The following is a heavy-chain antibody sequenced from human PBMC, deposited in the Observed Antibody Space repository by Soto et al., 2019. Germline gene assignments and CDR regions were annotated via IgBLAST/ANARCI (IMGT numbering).Heavy chain of an antibody. Sequence: PWWSLRLSCSASVFTFDDYAMHWFRQAPGKGLEWVSGISWNSGSIGYADALRGRFTISRDNAKNSLHLQMNSLRAEDTAVYYCTRDASRDSSARGWFDPWGPGTLVTVSS. CDR2: ISWNSGSI. CDR1: VFTFDDYA. J-gene: IGHJ5*02. D-gene: IGHD6-13*01. V-gene: IGHV3-9*01. CDR3: TRDASRDSSARGWFDP.